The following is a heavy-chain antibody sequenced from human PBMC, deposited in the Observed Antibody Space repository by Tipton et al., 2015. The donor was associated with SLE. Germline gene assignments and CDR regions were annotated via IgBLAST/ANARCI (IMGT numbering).Heavy chain of an antibody. CDR2: IYTSGST. J-gene: IGHJ6*03. CDR3: ARDRYYYMDV. Sequence: LRLSCTVSGGPISSGSYYWSWIRQPAGKGLEWIGRIYTSGSTNYNPSLKSRVTISVDTSKNQFSLKLSSVTAADTAVYYCARDRYYYMDVWGKGTTVTVSS. V-gene: IGHV4-61*02. CDR1: GGPISSGSYY.